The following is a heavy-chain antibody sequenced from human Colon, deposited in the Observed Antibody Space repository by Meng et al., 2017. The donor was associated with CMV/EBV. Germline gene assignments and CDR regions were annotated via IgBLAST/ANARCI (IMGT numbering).Heavy chain of an antibody. Sequence: ASVKVSCKASGYTITSYGLSWVRQAPGQGLEWMGWISVYNGITSYAQKFQDRVTMTADTSTSTAYMEVRSLRSDDTAVYYCARGSSSTMFGDYYYGMDVWGQGTTVTVSS. CDR1: GYTITSYG. CDR2: ISVYNGIT. V-gene: IGHV1-18*01. J-gene: IGHJ6*02. CDR3: ARGSSSTMFGDYYYGMDV. D-gene: IGHD3-3*01.